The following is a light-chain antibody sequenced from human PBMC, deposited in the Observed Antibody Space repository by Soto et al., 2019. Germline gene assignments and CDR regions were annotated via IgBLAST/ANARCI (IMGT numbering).Light chain of an antibody. CDR3: ISYTTSSALQV. J-gene: IGLJ1*01. CDR1: ISDFVLYNY. CDR2: GVN. Sequence: QSVLTQPASVSGSPGQSITISCSGTISDFVLYNYVSWYQQHPGKAPKLMIYGVNNRPSGVSNRFSGSKSGNTASLTISGLQADDDADYYCISYTTSSALQVFGTVTKVTVL. V-gene: IGLV2-14*01.